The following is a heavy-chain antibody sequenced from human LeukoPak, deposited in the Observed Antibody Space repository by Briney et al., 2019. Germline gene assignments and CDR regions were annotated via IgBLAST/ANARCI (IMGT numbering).Heavy chain of an antibody. CDR2: MYYTGST. Sequence: PSETLSLTCSVSGGSISSDYWSCIRQPPGKGLEWIGYMYYTGSTNYNPSLKSRVTISLATSKTQFSLKLNSVTPADTAVYYCARVSVVYGMDVWGQGTTVTVSS. CDR3: ARVSVVYGMDV. CDR1: GGSISSDY. J-gene: IGHJ6*02. V-gene: IGHV4-59*01.